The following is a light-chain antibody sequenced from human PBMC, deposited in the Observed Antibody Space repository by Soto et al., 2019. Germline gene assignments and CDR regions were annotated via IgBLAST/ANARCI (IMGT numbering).Light chain of an antibody. Sequence: EIVLTQSPGTLSFSPGERASLSCRASQSFSSGYLAWYQQKPGQAPRLLIFAASSRASGIPDRFSGSGSGTDFTLTISRLEPEDFALFYCQYHGSSPITFGQGTRLEIK. CDR1: QSFSSGY. CDR2: AAS. J-gene: IGKJ5*01. V-gene: IGKV3-20*01. CDR3: QYHGSSPIT.